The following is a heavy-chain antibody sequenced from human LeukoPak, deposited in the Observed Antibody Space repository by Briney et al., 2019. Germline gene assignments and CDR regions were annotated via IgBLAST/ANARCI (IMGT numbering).Heavy chain of an antibody. D-gene: IGHD4-23*01. CDR3: AKDHEYLGNSSARNDY. CDR2: IRYDGSNK. Sequence: GGSLRLSCAASGSTFSSYGMHWVRQAPGKGLEWVAFIRYDGSNKYYADSVKGRFTISRDNSKNTLYLQMNSLRAEDTAVYYCAKDHEYLGNSSARNDYWGQGTLVTVSS. J-gene: IGHJ4*02. CDR1: GSTFSSYG. V-gene: IGHV3-30*02.